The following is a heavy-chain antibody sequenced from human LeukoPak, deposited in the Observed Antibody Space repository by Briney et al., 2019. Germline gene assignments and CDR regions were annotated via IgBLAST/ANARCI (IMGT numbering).Heavy chain of an antibody. CDR2: INHSGST. Sequence: SETLSLTCAVYGGSFSGYYWSWIRQPPGKGLEWIGEINHSGSTNYNPSLKSRVTISVDTSKNQFSLKLSSVTAADTAVYYCASTPPYSSSPLRGYYYYYMDVWGQGTTVTVSS. D-gene: IGHD6-6*01. J-gene: IGHJ6*03. V-gene: IGHV4-34*01. CDR3: ASTPPYSSSPLRGYYYYYMDV. CDR1: GGSFSGYY.